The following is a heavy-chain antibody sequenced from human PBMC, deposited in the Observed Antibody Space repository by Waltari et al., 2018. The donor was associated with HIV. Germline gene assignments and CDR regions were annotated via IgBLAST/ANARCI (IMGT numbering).Heavy chain of an antibody. CDR1: GFSLSTPGLG. CDR3: AHVGSGLYVYFGY. J-gene: IGHJ4*02. CDR2: IYWDADK. Sequence: QLTFKESGPTLVKPTPPLTLTCTFPGFSLSTPGLGVGWIRQPPGKALEWLALIYWDADKRYSPSLKKRSPTTKHTPKNQVVLTMTNMAPVDTATYSCAHVGSGLYVYFGYWGPGTLVTVSS. V-gene: IGHV2-5*02. D-gene: IGHD6-19*01.